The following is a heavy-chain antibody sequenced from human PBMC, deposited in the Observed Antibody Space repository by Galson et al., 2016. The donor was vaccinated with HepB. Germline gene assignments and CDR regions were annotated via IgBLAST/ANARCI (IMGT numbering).Heavy chain of an antibody. CDR1: GDSVSNNRTS. CDR3: ARDNGGGFDY. Sequence: CAISGDSVSNNRTSWNWIRQSPSRGLEWLGMAYYTSNWYSDYATSVKSRITIKPDTSKNQFSLQLNSVTPEDTAVYYCARDNGGGFDYWGQGTLVTVSS. V-gene: IGHV6-1*01. CDR2: AYYTSNWYS. J-gene: IGHJ4*02. D-gene: IGHD3-10*01.